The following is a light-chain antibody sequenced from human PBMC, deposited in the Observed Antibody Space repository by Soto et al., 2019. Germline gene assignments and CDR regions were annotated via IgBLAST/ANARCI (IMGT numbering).Light chain of an antibody. CDR1: QSISSW. CDR2: KAS. Sequence: DIQMTQSPSTLSASVADRVSITCRASQSISSWLAWYQQKPGKAPKLLIYKASSLESGVPSRFSGSGYGTEFTLTISSLQPDDFATYYCQQYNSYWTFGQGTKVDI. V-gene: IGKV1-5*03. J-gene: IGKJ1*01. CDR3: QQYNSYWT.